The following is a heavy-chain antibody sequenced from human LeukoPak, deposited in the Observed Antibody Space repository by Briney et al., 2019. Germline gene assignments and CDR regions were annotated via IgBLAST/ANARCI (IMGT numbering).Heavy chain of an antibody. J-gene: IGHJ3*02. V-gene: IGHV3-66*01. CDR3: ARVRYDILTGDDAFDI. D-gene: IGHD3-9*01. CDR2: IYSGGST. CDR1: RFTFSSYA. Sequence: GGSLRLSCAASRFTFSSYAMSWVRQAPGKGLEWVSVIYSGGSTYYADSVKGRFTISRDNSKNTLYLQMNSLRAEDTAVYYCARVRYDILTGDDAFDIWGQGTMVTVSS.